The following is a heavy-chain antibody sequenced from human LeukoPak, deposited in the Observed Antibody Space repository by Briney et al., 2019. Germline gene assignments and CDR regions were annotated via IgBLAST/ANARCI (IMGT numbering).Heavy chain of an antibody. CDR2: ISAYNGNT. CDR3: AREFRVRYFDWLTDC. Sequence: ASVKVSCKASGYTFTSYGISWVRQAPGQGLEWMGWISAYNGNTNYAQKLQGRVTMTTDTSTSTAYMELRSLRSDDTAVYYCAREFRVRYFDWLTDCWGQGTLVTVSS. CDR1: GYTFTSYG. D-gene: IGHD3-9*01. J-gene: IGHJ4*02. V-gene: IGHV1-18*01.